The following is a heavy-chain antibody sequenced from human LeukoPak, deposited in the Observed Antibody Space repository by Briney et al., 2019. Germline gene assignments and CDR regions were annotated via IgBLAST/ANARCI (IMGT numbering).Heavy chain of an antibody. CDR2: INHSGST. V-gene: IGHV4-34*01. CDR3: AREDSYYYGSGSYSILDY. CDR1: GGSFSGYY. J-gene: IGHJ4*02. Sequence: SETLSLTCAVYGGSFSGYYWSWIRQPPGKGLEWIGEINHSGSTNYNPSLKSRVTISADTSKNQFSLKLSSVTAADTAVYYCAREDSYYYGSGSYSILDYWGQGTLVTVSS. D-gene: IGHD3-10*01.